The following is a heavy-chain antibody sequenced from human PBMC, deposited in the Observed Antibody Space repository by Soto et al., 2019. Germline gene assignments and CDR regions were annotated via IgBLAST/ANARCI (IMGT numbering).Heavy chain of an antibody. D-gene: IGHD4-17*01. CDR1: GYTFTGYY. Sequence: SVKVSCKASGYTFTGYYMHWVRQAPGQGLEWMGWINPNSGGTNYAQKFQGWVTMTRDTSISTAYMELSRLRSDDTAVYYCARSGNDYGDQLEYSQHWGQGNLVPVSS. V-gene: IGHV1-2*04. J-gene: IGHJ1*01. CDR3: ARSGNDYGDQLEYSQH. CDR2: INPNSGGT.